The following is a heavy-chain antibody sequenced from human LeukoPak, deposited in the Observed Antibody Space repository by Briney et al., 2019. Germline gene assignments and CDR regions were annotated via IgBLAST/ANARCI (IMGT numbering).Heavy chain of an antibody. D-gene: IGHD4-23*01. CDR1: GGSISSGGYY. CDR2: IYYSGST. CDR3: ARDYDGNLDY. Sequence: SETLSLTCTVSGGSISSGGYYWGWIRQHPGKGLEWIGYIYYSGSTSYNSSLKSRVTISVDTSKNQFSLKLRSVTAADTAIYYCARDYDGNLDYWGQGTLVTVSS. J-gene: IGHJ4*02. V-gene: IGHV4-61*08.